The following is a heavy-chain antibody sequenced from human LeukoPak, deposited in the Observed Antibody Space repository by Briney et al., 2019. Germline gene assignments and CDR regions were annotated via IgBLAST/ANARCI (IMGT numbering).Heavy chain of an antibody. CDR1: GGTFSSYA. V-gene: IGHV1-69*13. D-gene: IGHD3-22*01. Sequence: GASVTVSCKASGGTFSSYAISWVRQAPGQGLEWMGGIIPIFGTANYAQKFQGRVTITADESTSTAYMELSSLRSEDTAVYYCARGRDYDSSGYYYLHYYGMDVWGQGTTVTVSS. J-gene: IGHJ6*02. CDR2: IIPIFGTA. CDR3: ARGRDYDSSGYYYLHYYGMDV.